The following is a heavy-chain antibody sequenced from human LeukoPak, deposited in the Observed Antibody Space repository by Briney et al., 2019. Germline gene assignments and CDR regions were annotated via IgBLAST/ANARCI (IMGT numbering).Heavy chain of an antibody. CDR1: GGSISSGGYS. CDR2: IYYSGST. V-gene: IGHV4-30-4*07. D-gene: IGHD5-12*01. J-gene: IGHJ4*02. Sequence: SETLSLTCTVSGGSISSGGYSWSWIRQPPGKGLEWIGYIYYSGSTYYNPSLKSRVTISVDTSKNQFSLKLSSVTAADTAVYYCARAPYFNSGYDPGAFDYWGQGTLVTVSS. CDR3: ARAPYFNSGYDPGAFDY.